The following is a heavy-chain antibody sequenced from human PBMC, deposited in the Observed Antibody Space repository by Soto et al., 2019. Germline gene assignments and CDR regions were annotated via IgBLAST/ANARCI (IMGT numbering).Heavy chain of an antibody. D-gene: IGHD2-2*01. CDR2: IIPIFGTA. CDR1: GGTFSSYA. CDR3: ARAGDIVVVPAALNYYYGMDV. Sequence: QVQLVQSGVEVKKPGSSVKVSCKASGGTFSSYAISWVRQAPGQGLEWMGGIIPIFGTANYAQKFQGRVTITADESTSTAYMELSSLRSEDTAVYYCARAGDIVVVPAALNYYYGMDVWGQGTTVTVSS. V-gene: IGHV1-69*01. J-gene: IGHJ6*02.